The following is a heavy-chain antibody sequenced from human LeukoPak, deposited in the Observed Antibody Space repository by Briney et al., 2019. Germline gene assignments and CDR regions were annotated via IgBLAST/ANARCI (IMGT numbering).Heavy chain of an antibody. V-gene: IGHV4-38-2*01. Sequence: SETLSLTCAVSGYSISSGYYWGWIRQPPGKGLEWIGSIYHSGSTYYHPSLKSRVTISVDTSKNQFSLKLSSVTAAGTAVYYCARLEADVVVPAAHFDYWGQGTLGTVSS. CDR3: ARLEADVVVPAAHFDY. CDR2: IYHSGST. D-gene: IGHD2-2*01. CDR1: GYSISSGYY. J-gene: IGHJ4*02.